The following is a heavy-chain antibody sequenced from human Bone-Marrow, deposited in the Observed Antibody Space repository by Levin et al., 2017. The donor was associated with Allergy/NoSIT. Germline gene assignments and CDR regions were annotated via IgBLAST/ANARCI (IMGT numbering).Heavy chain of an antibody. J-gene: IGHJ4*02. V-gene: IGHV2-5*02. Sequence: SGPTLVKPTQTLTLTCTFSGFSLSTSGVGVSWIRQPPGKALEWLALIYWDDDLRYSPSLKSRLTITKATSKNQVVLTLTNVDPVATATYCGAHSQALRPGLRGYNYGRFDFWGQGTLVIVSS. CDR1: GFSLSTSGVG. CDR2: IYWDDDL. CDR3: AHSQALRPGLRGYNYGRFDF. D-gene: IGHD5-18*01.